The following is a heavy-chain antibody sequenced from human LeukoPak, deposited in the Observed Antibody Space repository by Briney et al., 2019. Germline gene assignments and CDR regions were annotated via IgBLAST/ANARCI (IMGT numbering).Heavy chain of an antibody. CDR3: ATGGSYSSGWYYFDY. Sequence: ASVKVSCKVSGYTLTEFSMHWVRQAPGKGLEWMGGFDPEDGETIYAQKFQGRVTMTEDTSTDTAYMELSSLRSEDTAVYYRATGGSYSSGWYYFDYWGQGTLVTVSS. D-gene: IGHD6-19*01. V-gene: IGHV1-24*01. CDR2: FDPEDGET. J-gene: IGHJ4*02. CDR1: GYTLTEFS.